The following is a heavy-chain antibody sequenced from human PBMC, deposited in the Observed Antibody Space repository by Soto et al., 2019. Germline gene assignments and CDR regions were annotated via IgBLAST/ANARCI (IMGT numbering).Heavy chain of an antibody. D-gene: IGHD2-15*01. CDR3: ARSRPLLTYYYHYGMDV. CDR1: VFTFSSYA. V-gene: IGHV3-64*02. Sequence: WGSLLLSCASSVFTFSSYAMHWVRQAPGKGLEYVSAISSNGGSTYYADSVKGRFTISRDNSKNTLYLQMGSLRAEDMAVYYCARSRPLLTYYYHYGMDVWGQGTTVTVSS. J-gene: IGHJ6*01. CDR2: ISSNGGST.